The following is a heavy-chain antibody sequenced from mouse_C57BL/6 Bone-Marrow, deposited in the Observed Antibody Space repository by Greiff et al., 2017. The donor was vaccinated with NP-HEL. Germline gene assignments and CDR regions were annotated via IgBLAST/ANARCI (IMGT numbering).Heavy chain of an antibody. CDR2: SRNKANDYTT. CDR1: GFTFSDFY. J-gene: IGHJ4*01. CDR3: ARYAIYYGNEGYAMDY. V-gene: IGHV7-1*01. D-gene: IGHD2-1*01. Sequence: EVKVVESGGGLVQSGRSLRLSCATSGFTFSDFYMEWVRQAPGTGLEWIAASRNKANDYTTEYSASVKGRFIVSRDTYQSILYLHMKTLRAEHTAIYYCARYAIYYGNEGYAMDYWGQGTSVTVSS.